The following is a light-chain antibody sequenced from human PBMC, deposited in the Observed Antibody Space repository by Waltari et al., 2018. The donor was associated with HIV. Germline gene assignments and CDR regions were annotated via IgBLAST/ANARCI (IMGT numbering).Light chain of an antibody. CDR2: RDT. CDR1: SSNTGSNS. CDR3: ATWDDSLNGVL. J-gene: IGLJ2*01. Sequence: SVLTQPPSASGTPGQKVTISCSGRSSNTGSNSVFWYQHLPGAAPKLLISRDTQRPSGVPDRFSGSKSGTSASLAISGLRSEDEAVYSCATWDDSLNGVLFGGGTNLNVL. V-gene: IGLV1-47*01.